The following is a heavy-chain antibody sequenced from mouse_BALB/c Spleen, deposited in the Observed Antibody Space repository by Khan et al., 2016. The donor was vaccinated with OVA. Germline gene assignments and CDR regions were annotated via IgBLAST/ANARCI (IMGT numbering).Heavy chain of an antibody. CDR3: AKFTPDYYSMDY. D-gene: IGHD1-1*01. V-gene: IGHV2-3*01. J-gene: IGHJ4*01. CDR1: GFSLSSYG. Sequence: VKLQESGPGLVAPSQSLSITCTVSGFSLSSYGVNWVRQPPGKGLEWLGVIWGDGSTNYHSVLISRLIISKDNSKSQVFLKLNSLQTDDTATYYCAKFTPDYYSMDYWGQGTSVTVSS. CDR2: IWGDGST.